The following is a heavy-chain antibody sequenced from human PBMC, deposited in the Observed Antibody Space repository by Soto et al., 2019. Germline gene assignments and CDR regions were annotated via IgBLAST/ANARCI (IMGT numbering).Heavy chain of an antibody. CDR3: ARDYQGTGLNGYGDYDYVGLSAEYFQH. V-gene: IGHV3-7*01. CDR2: IKQDGSEK. J-gene: IGHJ1*01. Sequence: PGGSLRLSCVASGFTFSSYWMSWVRQAPGKGLEWVANIKQDGSEKYYVDSVKGRFTISRDNAKNSLYLQMNSLRAEDTAVYYCARDYQGTGLNGYGDYDYVGLSAEYFQHWGQGTLVTVSS. D-gene: IGHD4-17*01. CDR1: GFTFSSYW.